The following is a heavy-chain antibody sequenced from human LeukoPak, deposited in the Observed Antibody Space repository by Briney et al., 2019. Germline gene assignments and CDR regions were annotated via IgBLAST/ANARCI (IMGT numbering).Heavy chain of an antibody. CDR3: ARLSSLVGATLDY. Sequence: GESLKISCKGGGYSFTNYWIVWVRQMPGKGLEWMGIIYPGDSDTRYSPSFQGQVTISADKSISTAYLQWSSLKAPDTAMYYCARLSSLVGATLDYWGQGTLVTVSS. CDR2: IYPGDSDT. CDR1: GYSFTNYW. D-gene: IGHD1-26*01. J-gene: IGHJ4*02. V-gene: IGHV5-51*01.